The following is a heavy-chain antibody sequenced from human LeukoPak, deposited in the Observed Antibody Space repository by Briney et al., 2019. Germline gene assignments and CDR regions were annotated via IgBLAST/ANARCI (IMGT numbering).Heavy chain of an antibody. D-gene: IGHD1/OR15-1a*01. Sequence: GGSLRLSCAASGFTLSSYWMHWVRQVPGKGLVWVSQINGDGSNAYYADSVKGRFTISSDNAKNTLYLQVNNLRVEDTAVYYCAKQMRDWGQGTLVTVSS. J-gene: IGHJ4*02. CDR2: INGDGSNA. V-gene: IGHV3-74*01. CDR1: GFTLSSYW. CDR3: AKQMRD.